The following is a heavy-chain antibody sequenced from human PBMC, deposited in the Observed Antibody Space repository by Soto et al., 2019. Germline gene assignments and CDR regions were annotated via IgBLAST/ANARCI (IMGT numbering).Heavy chain of an antibody. Sequence: QVQLVQSGAEVKEPGASVRVSCKASGYTLMSYAMHWLRQAPGQRLEWMGWINAANGNTRYSQKFQGRVTITRDTPASTAYMELSSLRSEDTAVYYFARGDTTVPTPFDYWGQGTLVTVSS. D-gene: IGHD1-1*01. J-gene: IGHJ4*02. CDR2: INAANGNT. V-gene: IGHV1-3*01. CDR1: GYTLMSYA. CDR3: ARGDTTVPTPFDY.